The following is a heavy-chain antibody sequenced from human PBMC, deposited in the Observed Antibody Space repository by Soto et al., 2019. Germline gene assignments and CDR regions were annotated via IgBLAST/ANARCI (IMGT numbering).Heavy chain of an antibody. V-gene: IGHV3-23*01. CDR1: GFMFGSYA. J-gene: IGHJ5*01. CDR3: AKARKYSSPYDS. D-gene: IGHD6-19*01. Sequence: EVQLLESGGCLVQPGGSLRLSCATSGFMFGSYAMNWVRQAPGKGLEWVSVISGGGSTTNYADSVRGRFTTSRDSSTDTVYLQMYSLRVEDTAVYYCAKARKYSSPYDSWGQGTLVTVSS. CDR2: ISGGGSTT.